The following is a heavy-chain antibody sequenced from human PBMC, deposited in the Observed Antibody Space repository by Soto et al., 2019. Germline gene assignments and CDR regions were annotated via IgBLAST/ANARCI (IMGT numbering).Heavy chain of an antibody. CDR2: ISYDGSNK. CDR1: GFTFSSYG. CDR3: AKEFIRRSVNWLDP. D-gene: IGHD2-21*01. Sequence: GGSLRLSCAASGFTFSSYGMHWVRQAPGKGLEWVAVISYDGSNKYYADSVKGRFTISRDNSKNTLYLQMNSLRAEDTAVYYCAKEFIRRSVNWLDPWGQGTLVTVSS. V-gene: IGHV3-30*18. J-gene: IGHJ5*02.